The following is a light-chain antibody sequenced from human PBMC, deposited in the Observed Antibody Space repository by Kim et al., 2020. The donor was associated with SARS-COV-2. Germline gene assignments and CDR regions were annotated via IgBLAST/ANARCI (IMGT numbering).Light chain of an antibody. CDR2: GAS. V-gene: IGKV3-20*01. CDR1: QSVSSSY. Sequence: EIVLTQSPGTLSLSPGERATLACRASQSVSSSYLAWYQQKPGQAPRLLIYGASSRATGIPDRFSGSGSGTDFTLXISILEPEDFAVYFCQXXGSSPWTFGQGTXVDIK. J-gene: IGKJ1*01. CDR3: QXXGSSPWT.